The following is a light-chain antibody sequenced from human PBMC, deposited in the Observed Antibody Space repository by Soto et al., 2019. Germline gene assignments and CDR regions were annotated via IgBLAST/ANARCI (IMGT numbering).Light chain of an antibody. CDR2: GAS. Sequence: EIIMTQSPATLSVSPGEGATLSCRTSHSISTNLAWYQHKRGQSPRLLVYGASTRATGVPARFSGSESGAEFTLRISRLQSEDFAVYYCQQYNSWTNFGGGPKVAIK. CDR1: HSISTN. J-gene: IGKJ4*01. CDR3: QQYNSWTN. V-gene: IGKV3-15*01.